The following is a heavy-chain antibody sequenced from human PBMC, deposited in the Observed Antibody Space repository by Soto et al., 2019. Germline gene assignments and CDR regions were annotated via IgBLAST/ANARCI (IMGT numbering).Heavy chain of an antibody. J-gene: IGHJ3*02. CDR1: GFTFGNAW. CDR3: TTQRNIHYYDSSGYYDAFDI. Sequence: GGSLRLSCAASGFTFGNAWMSWVRQAPGKGLEWVGRIKSKTDGGTTDYAAPVKGRFTISRDDSKNTLYLQMNSLKTEDTAVYYCTTQRNIHYYDSSGYYDAFDIWGQGTMVTVSS. CDR2: IKSKTDGGTT. V-gene: IGHV3-15*01. D-gene: IGHD3-22*01.